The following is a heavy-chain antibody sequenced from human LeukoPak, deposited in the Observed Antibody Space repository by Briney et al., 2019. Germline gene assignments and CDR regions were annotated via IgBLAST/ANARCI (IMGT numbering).Heavy chain of an antibody. V-gene: IGHV3-9*01. CDR1: GFTFDDYA. Sequence: PGRSLRLSCAASGFTFDDYAMPWVRQAPGKGLEWVSGISWNSGSIGYADSVKGRFTISRDNAKNSLYLQMNSLRAEDTALYYCAKVKRPYSSGWYYFDYWGQGTLVTVSS. D-gene: IGHD6-19*01. J-gene: IGHJ4*02. CDR2: ISWNSGSI. CDR3: AKVKRPYSSGWYYFDY.